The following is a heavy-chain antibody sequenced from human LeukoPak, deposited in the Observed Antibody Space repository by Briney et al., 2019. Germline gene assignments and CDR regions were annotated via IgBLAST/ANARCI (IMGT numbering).Heavy chain of an antibody. D-gene: IGHD5-18*01. CDR2: INPSGGST. CDR3: ARDQVDTAMVGERVQTDYYYYYGMDV. Sequence: GASVKVSCKASGYTFTSYYMHWVRQAPGQGLEWMGIINPSGGSTSYAQKFQGRVTMTRDTSTSTVYMELSSLRSEDTAVYYCARDQVDTAMVGERVQTDYYYYYGMDVWGQGTTVTVSS. CDR1: GYTFTSYY. V-gene: IGHV1-46*01. J-gene: IGHJ6*02.